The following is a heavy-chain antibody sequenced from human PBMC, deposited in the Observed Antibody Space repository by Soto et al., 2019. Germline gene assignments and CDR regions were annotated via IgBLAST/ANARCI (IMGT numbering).Heavy chain of an antibody. D-gene: IGHD5-12*01. V-gene: IGHV1-2*02. J-gene: IGHJ4*02. CDR2: INPNNGDT. Sequence: ASVKVACKASGYTFTGYYIHWVRQAPGQGLEWMGWINPNNGDTNYAQKFQGRVTMTRDTSTSTAYMELSSLTFDDTAVYYCARHSGYDYVFDYWGQGTLVTVSS. CDR3: ARHSGYDYVFDY. CDR1: GYTFTGYY.